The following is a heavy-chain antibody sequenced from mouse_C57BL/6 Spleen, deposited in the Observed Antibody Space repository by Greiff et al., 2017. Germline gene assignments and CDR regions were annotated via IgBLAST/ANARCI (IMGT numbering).Heavy chain of an antibody. V-gene: IGHV1-42*01. D-gene: IGHD1-1*01. CDR1: GYSFTGYY. CDR2: INPSTGGT. Sequence: VQLQQSGPELVKPGASVKISCKASGYSFTGYYMNWVKQSPEKSLEWIGEINPSTGGTTYNQKFKAKATLTVDKSSSTAYMQLKSLTSEDSAVYYGARSNPIRSSSHWYFDDWGTGTTVTVSS. CDR3: ARSNPIRSSSHWYFDD. J-gene: IGHJ1*03.